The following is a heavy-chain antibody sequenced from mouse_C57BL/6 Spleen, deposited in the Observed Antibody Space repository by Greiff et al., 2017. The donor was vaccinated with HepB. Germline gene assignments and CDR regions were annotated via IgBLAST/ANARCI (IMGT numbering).Heavy chain of an antibody. J-gene: IGHJ3*01. D-gene: IGHD3-2*02. CDR1: GFNIKDYY. Sequence: VQLQQSGAELVKPGASVKLSCTASGFNIKDYYMHWVKQRTEQGLEWIGRIDPEDGETKYAPKFQGKATITADTSSNTAYLQLRSLTSEDTAVYYCARDSSGYRFAYWGQGTLVTVSA. CDR3: ARDSSGYRFAY. V-gene: IGHV14-2*01. CDR2: IDPEDGET.